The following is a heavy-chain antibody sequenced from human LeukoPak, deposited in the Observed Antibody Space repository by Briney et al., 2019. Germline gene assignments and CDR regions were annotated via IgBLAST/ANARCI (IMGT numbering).Heavy chain of an antibody. V-gene: IGHV3-23*01. Sequence: GGSLRLSCAASGFTFSSYAMTWVRQAPGKGLEWVSAISGSGGRTHYADSVKGRFTISRDNSKNSLYLQMNSLRAEDTAVYYCARALIGYYFDYWGQGTLVTVSS. J-gene: IGHJ4*02. CDR2: ISGSGGRT. CDR3: ARALIGYYFDY. D-gene: IGHD2-8*01. CDR1: GFTFSSYA.